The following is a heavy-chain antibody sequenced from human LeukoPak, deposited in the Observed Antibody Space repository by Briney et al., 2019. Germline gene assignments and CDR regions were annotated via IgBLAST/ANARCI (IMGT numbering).Heavy chain of an antibody. CDR3: ARARYLTGSRDDAFDI. CDR2: INPRGGRT. V-gene: IGHV1-46*01. CDR1: GYTFTSYY. D-gene: IGHD1-26*01. J-gene: IGHJ3*02. Sequence: ASVKVSCKASGYTFTSYYMHWVRQAPGQGLGWMGVINPRGGRTSYLQKFQGRVTMTTDTSTSTAYMELRSLRSDDTAVYYCARARYLTGSRDDAFDIWGQGTVVTVSS.